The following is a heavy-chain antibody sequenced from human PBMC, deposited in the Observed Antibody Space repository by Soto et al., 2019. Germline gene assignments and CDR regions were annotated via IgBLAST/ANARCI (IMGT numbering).Heavy chain of an antibody. Sequence: GGSLRLSCAASGFTFSEYAMNWVRQVPGKGLEWVSSIGGGGDDTYYADYVKGRFTISRDNSKSMLFLQMSSLRGEDTAVYYCARGPRNCSGCGCYPLDYWGRGTLVTVSS. CDR1: GFTFSEYA. V-gene: IGHV3-23*01. J-gene: IGHJ4*02. CDR2: IGGGGDDT. D-gene: IGHD2-15*01. CDR3: ARGPRNCSGCGCYPLDY.